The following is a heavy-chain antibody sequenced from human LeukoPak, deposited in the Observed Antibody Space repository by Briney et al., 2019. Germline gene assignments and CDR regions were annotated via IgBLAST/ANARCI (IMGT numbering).Heavy chain of an antibody. CDR1: GGSISSRSYY. J-gene: IGHJ4*02. D-gene: IGHD2-15*01. CDR2: IHSSGTT. Sequence: PSETLSLTCTVSGGSISSRSYYWSWIRQPAGKGLEWIGRIHSSGTTNYNPSLKSRVTMSVDTSKNQFSLKVSSVTAADTAVYYCARGGVFTAAATFDYWGQGILVTVSS. CDR3: ARGGVFTAAATFDY. V-gene: IGHV4-61*02.